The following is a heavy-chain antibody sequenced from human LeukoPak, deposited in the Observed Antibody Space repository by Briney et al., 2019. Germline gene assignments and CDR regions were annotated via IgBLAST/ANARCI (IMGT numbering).Heavy chain of an antibody. D-gene: IGHD5-24*01. Sequence: ASVKVSCKASGYTFTNYYIHWVRQAHGQGLEWMGWINPNSGGTNYAQKFQGRVTMTRDTSISTAYMELSRLKSDDTAVFYCARLSDGYNAYWGQGTLVTVSS. J-gene: IGHJ4*02. CDR3: ARLSDGYNAY. V-gene: IGHV1-2*02. CDR1: GYTFTNYY. CDR2: INPNSGGT.